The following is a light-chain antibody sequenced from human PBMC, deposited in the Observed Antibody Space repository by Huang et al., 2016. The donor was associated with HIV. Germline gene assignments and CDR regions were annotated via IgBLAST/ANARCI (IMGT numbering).Light chain of an antibody. CDR3: QQSYRTPRT. CDR1: QNIINY. V-gene: IGKV1-39*01. Sequence: DIQMTQSPSSLAASVGDRVTITCRASQNIINYLNWYQQKPGKAPTPLIYAATNLQDGVPFRFSGSGSGTDFTLTINNLQPEDFATYYCQQSYRTPRTFGQGTKLGIK. CDR2: AAT. J-gene: IGKJ2*02.